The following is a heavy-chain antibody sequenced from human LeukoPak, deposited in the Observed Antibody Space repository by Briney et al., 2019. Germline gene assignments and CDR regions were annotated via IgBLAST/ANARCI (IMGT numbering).Heavy chain of an antibody. J-gene: IGHJ4*02. CDR3: ARGHYDILTGLVDY. CDR2: IRSRANSYAT. CDR1: GFTFSDSG. V-gene: IGHV3-73*01. Sequence: GGSLKLSCAASGFTFSDSGMHWVRQASGKGLEWVGRIRSRANSYATAYAASVRGRFTISRDDSKNTAYLQMNSLRAEDTAVYYCARGHYDILTGLVDYWGQGTLVTVSS. D-gene: IGHD3-9*01.